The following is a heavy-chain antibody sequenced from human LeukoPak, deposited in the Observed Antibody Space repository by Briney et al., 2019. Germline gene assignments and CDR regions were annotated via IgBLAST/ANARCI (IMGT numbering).Heavy chain of an antibody. CDR3: ASLRYCSSTSRYRGPAYFDY. CDR1: GGSFSGYY. Sequence: SETLSLTCAVYGGSFSGYYWSWIRQPPGKGLEWIGSIYYSGSTYYNPSLKSRVTISVDTSKNQFSLKLSSVTAADTAVYYCASLRYCSSTSRYRGPAYFDYWGQGTLVTVSS. V-gene: IGHV4-34*01. D-gene: IGHD2-2*01. J-gene: IGHJ4*02. CDR2: IYYSGST.